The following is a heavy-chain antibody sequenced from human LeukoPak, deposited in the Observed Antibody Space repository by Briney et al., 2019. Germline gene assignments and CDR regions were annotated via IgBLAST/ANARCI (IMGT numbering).Heavy chain of an antibody. J-gene: IGHJ3*02. CDR1: GFTFSSYS. D-gene: IGHD4-17*01. V-gene: IGHV3-48*04. Sequence: GGSLRLSCAASGFTFSSYSMNWVRQAPGKGLEWVSYISSSSSTIYYADSVKGRFTISRDNAKNSLYLQMNSLRAEDTAVYYCARLRDYGDYDLDAFDIWGQGTMVTVSS. CDR3: ARLRDYGDYDLDAFDI. CDR2: ISSSSSTI.